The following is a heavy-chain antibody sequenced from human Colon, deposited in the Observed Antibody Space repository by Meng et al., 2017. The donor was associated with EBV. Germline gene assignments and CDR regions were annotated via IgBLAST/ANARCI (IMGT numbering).Heavy chain of an antibody. CDR1: GGPISISTW. V-gene: IGHV4-4*02. J-gene: IGHJ4*02. CDR2: IYHSGGT. Sequence: QMQLQESGPGLVKPSGXLSLTCAVSGGPISISTWWSWVRQPPGKGLEWIGEIYHSGGTNYNPSLRGRVTISLDKSKNQFSLTLRSVTAADTAVYYCARDPYATGWAGWGQGTLVTVSS. D-gene: IGHD6-19*01. CDR3: ARDPYATGWAG.